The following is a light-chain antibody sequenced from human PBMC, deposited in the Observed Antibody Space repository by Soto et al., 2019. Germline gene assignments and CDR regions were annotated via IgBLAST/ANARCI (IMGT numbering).Light chain of an antibody. CDR1: GSNIGTSS. CDR3: AAWDDSLNGHV. V-gene: IGLV1-44*01. CDR2: TTN. J-gene: IGLJ1*01. Sequence: QSVLTQPHSASGTPGQRVTISCSGSGSNIGTSSVHWFQQPPGTAPKLLISTTNQRPSGVPERFSGSKSGTSASLAISGLQSEDEADYYCAAWDDSLNGHVFGTGTKVTVL.